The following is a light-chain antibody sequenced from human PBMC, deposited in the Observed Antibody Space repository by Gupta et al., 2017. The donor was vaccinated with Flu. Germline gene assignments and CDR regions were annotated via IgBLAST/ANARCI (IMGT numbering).Light chain of an antibody. CDR1: SSDVGDYKN. V-gene: IGLV2-14*03. CDR2: DVS. CDR3: SSYTSSNTLQVI. Sequence: QSALTQPASVSASPGQSMTISCTGTSSDVGDYKNVSWYQQHPGKAPKLMIYDVSYRPSGVSHRFPGSKSGNTASLTISWVQAEDEADYYCSSYTSSNTLQVIFGGGTRLTVL. J-gene: IGLJ2*01.